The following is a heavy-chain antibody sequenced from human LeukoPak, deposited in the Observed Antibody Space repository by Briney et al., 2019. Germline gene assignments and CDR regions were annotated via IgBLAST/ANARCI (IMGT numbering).Heavy chain of an antibody. CDR3: AREDLRSSGFDS. CDR2: ISSSSSFL. V-gene: IGHV3-21*01. J-gene: IGHJ4*02. Sequence: GGSLRLSCAASGFTFSSHSMNWVRQAPGKGLEWVSSISSSSSFLYYADSVKGRFTISRDNAKNSLYLQMNSLRVEDTAAYYCAREDLRSSGFDSWGQGALVTVSS. D-gene: IGHD6-6*01. CDR1: GFTFSSHS.